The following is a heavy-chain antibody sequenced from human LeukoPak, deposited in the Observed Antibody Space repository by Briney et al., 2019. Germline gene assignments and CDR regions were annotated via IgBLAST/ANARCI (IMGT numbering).Heavy chain of an antibody. CDR1: GFTFSSYS. CDR2: ISSSSSYI. D-gene: IGHD3-22*01. V-gene: IGHV3-21*01. Sequence: GGSLILSCAASGFTFSSYSMNWVRQAPGKGLEWASSISSSSSYIYYADSVKGRFTISRDNAKNSLYLQMNSLRAEDTAVYYCARVGYYYDSSGYFDYWGQGTLVTVSS. J-gene: IGHJ4*02. CDR3: ARVGYYYDSSGYFDY.